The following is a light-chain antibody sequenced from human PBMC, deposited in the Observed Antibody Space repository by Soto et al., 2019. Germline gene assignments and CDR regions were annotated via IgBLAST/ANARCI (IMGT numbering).Light chain of an antibody. Sequence: QSVLTQPASVSGSPGQSITISCTGTSSDVGSYNLVSWYQQHPGKAPKLMIYEDTKRPSGVSNRFSGSKSGNTASLTISGLQAEDEADYYCCSYAGSSTFVVFGGGPKLTVL. CDR3: CSYAGSSTFVV. CDR1: SSDVGSYNL. CDR2: EDT. V-gene: IGLV2-23*02. J-gene: IGLJ2*01.